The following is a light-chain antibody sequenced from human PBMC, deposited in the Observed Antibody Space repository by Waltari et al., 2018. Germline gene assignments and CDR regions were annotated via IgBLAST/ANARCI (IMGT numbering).Light chain of an antibody. CDR1: SLRRFY. CDR2: GKN. J-gene: IGLJ2*01. Sequence: SSELTQDPSVSVALGQTVRITCQGDSLRRFYASWYQQRPGQAPILVLYGKNNRPSGIPDRFAGSTSGNTASLTITGAQAEDEADCYCHSRDTSSTRVFGGGTRLTV. V-gene: IGLV3-19*01. CDR3: HSRDTSSTRV.